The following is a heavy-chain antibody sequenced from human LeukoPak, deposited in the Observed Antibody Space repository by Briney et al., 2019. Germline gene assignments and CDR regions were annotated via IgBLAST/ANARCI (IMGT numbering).Heavy chain of an antibody. D-gene: IGHD3-22*01. V-gene: IGHV4-4*07. Sequence: SETLSLTCTVSGDSISSFHWSWIRQPAGKGLEWIGRIYTSGSTNYNPSLKSRVTMSVDTFKNQFSLKLSSVTAADTAVYYCASEAYYYDSSGYYKYWGQGTLVTVSS. CDR2: IYTSGST. J-gene: IGHJ4*02. CDR3: ASEAYYYDSSGYYKY. CDR1: GDSISSFH.